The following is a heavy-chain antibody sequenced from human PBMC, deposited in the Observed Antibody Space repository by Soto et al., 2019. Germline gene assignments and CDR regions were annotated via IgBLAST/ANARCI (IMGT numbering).Heavy chain of an antibody. CDR3: ARHGYCSGGSRYSLSAFDI. CDR2: IDPSDSYT. Sequence: GESLKISCKGSGYSFTSYWISWVRQMPGKGLEWMGRIDPSDSYTNYSPSFQGHVTISADKSISTAYLQWSSLKASDTAMYYCARHGYCSGGSRYSLSAFDIWGQGTMVTVSS. CDR1: GYSFTSYW. J-gene: IGHJ3*02. D-gene: IGHD2-15*01. V-gene: IGHV5-10-1*01.